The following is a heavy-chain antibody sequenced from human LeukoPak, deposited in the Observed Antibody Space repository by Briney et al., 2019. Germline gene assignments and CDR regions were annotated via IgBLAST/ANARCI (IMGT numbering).Heavy chain of an antibody. CDR1: GYTLTELS. CDR2: FDPEYGET. Sequence: ASVKVSCKVSGYTLTELSMHWVRQAPGRGLEWMGGFDPEYGETIYAQKFQGRVTMTEDTSTDTAYMELSSLRSEDTAVYYCATWMRFDWLFSWGQGTLVTVSS. V-gene: IGHV1-24*01. D-gene: IGHD3-9*01. CDR3: ATWMRFDWLFS. J-gene: IGHJ4*02.